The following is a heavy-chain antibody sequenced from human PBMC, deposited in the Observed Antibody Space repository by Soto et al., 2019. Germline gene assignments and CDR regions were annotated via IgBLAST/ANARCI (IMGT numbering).Heavy chain of an antibody. D-gene: IGHD6-19*01. J-gene: IGHJ4*02. V-gene: IGHV4-31*03. CDR2: IYYSGST. CDR1: GGSISRGGYY. Sequence: QVQLQESGPGLVKPSQTLSLTCTVSGGSISRGGYYWSWIRQHPGKGLEWIGYIYYSGSTYYNPSLKSRVTISVDTSKNQFSLKLSSVTAADTAVYYCARDGYSSGWGLDYWGQGTLVTVSS. CDR3: ARDGYSSGWGLDY.